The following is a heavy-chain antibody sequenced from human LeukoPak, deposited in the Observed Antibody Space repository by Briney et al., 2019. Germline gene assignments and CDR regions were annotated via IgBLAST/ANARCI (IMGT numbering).Heavy chain of an antibody. V-gene: IGHV4-59*12. Sequence: SETLSLTCTVSGGSISSYYWSWIRQPPGKGLEWIGYIYYSGSTNYNPSFQSRVTISVDTSKNQFSLRLSSVTAADTAVYYCARGAWTSYEGTTHIDYWGQGNLVTVSS. CDR1: GGSISSYY. D-gene: IGHD1-7*01. CDR3: ARGAWTSYEGTTHIDY. J-gene: IGHJ4*02. CDR2: IYYSGST.